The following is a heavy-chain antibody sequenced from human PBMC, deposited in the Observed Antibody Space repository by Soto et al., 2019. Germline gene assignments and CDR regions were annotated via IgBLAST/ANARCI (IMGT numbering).Heavy chain of an antibody. D-gene: IGHD1-26*01. V-gene: IGHV4-59*01. CDR3: ASLSGATYRGAFDI. CDR1: GGSISSYY. Sequence: QVQLQESGPGLVKPSETLSLTCTVSGGSISSYYWSWIRQPPGKGLEWIGYIYYSGSTNYNPSLKCRVTISVDTSKNQCSLKLSSVPAADTAVYYCASLSGATYRGAFDIWGQGTMVTVSS. J-gene: IGHJ3*02. CDR2: IYYSGST.